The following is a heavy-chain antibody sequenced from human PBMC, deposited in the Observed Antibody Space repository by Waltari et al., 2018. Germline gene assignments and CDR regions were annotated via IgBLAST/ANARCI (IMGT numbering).Heavy chain of an antibody. V-gene: IGHV3-74*03. CDR1: GFSTDYW. Sequence: EVQLVESGGGLVQPGGSLRLSCAASGFSTDYWLDWVRQAPGKGLVWVSRMKTDETSITYADSVKGRFTISRDSAKNTYYLQMNGLRAEDTAVYYCTTNPGYWGQGTLVNVSS. J-gene: IGHJ4*02. CDR3: TTNPGY. CDR2: MKTDETSI.